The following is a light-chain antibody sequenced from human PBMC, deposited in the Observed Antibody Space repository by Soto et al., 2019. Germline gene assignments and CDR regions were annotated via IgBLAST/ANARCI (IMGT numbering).Light chain of an antibody. CDR3: QQYGSSPGT. V-gene: IGKV3-20*01. Sequence: EIVLTQSPGTLSLSPGERVTLSSRTAQSVSSNFLAWYQQKPGQAPRLLIYGASSRATGIPDRFSGSGSGTDFTLTISRLEPEDFAVYYCQQYGSSPGTFGPGTKVDIK. J-gene: IGKJ3*01. CDR1: QSVSSNF. CDR2: GAS.